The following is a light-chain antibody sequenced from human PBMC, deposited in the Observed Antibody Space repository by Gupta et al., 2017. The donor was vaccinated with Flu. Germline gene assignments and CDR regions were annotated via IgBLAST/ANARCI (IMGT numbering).Light chain of an antibody. CDR3: QQSYSTPIT. CDR1: QSVSRY. CDR2: AAS. J-gene: IGKJ5*01. Sequence: IQMTQPPSSLSASVGDRGTLSCRASQSVSRYLNWYQQKPGKAPRLLIYAASSLQSGVPSRFSGSGSGTDFTLTISSLQPEDFAAYYCQQSYSTPITFGQGTRLEIK. V-gene: IGKV1-39*01.